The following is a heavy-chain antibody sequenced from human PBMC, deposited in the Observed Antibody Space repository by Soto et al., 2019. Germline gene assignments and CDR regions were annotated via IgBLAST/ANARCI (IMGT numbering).Heavy chain of an antibody. V-gene: IGHV1-69*01. CDR3: ARDSHPHYYDSSGYYYTIDY. Sequence: QVPLVQSGAEVKKPGSSVKVSCKASGGTFSSYAISWVRQAPGQGLEWMGGIIPIFGTANYAQKFQGRVTITADESTSTAYMELSSLRSEDTAVYYCARDSHPHYYDSSGYYYTIDYWGQGTLVTVSS. D-gene: IGHD3-22*01. J-gene: IGHJ4*02. CDR1: GGTFSSYA. CDR2: IIPIFGTA.